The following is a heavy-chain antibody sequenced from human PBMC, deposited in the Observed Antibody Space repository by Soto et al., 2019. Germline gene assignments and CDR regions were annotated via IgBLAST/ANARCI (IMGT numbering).Heavy chain of an antibody. J-gene: IGHJ5*02. Sequence: QVQLVQSGAEVKKPGASVKVSCKASGYIFTSYYMHWVRQAPGQGLEWMGIINPSGGGTTYAQKFQGRVTMTSDTSTSTVYMELSSLRSEDTAVYYCARNTTVVTSFDPWGQGTLVTVSS. D-gene: IGHD4-17*01. CDR3: ARNTTVVTSFDP. CDR2: INPSGGGT. CDR1: GYIFTSYY. V-gene: IGHV1-46*01.